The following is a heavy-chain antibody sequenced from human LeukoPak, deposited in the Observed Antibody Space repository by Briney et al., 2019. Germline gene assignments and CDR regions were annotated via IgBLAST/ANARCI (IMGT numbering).Heavy chain of an antibody. Sequence: ASVKVSCKVSGYTLTELSMHWVRQAPGKGLEWMGGFDPEDGETIYAQKFQGRVTITADKSTSTAYMELSSLRSEDTAVYYCARGNVPSTAEYFQHWGQGTLVTASS. V-gene: IGHV1-24*01. CDR3: ARGNVPSTAEYFQH. D-gene: IGHD4-4*01. CDR1: GYTLTELS. J-gene: IGHJ1*01. CDR2: FDPEDGET.